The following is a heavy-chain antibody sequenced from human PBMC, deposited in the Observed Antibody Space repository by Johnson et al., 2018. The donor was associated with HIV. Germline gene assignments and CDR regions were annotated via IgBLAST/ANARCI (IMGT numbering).Heavy chain of an antibody. D-gene: IGHD4-17*01. CDR3: ARDRRDYGDYSPKLIDAFDI. CDR2: ISYDGSNK. Sequence: HVQLVESGGGVVQPGRSLRLSCAASGFTFSSYAMHWVRQAPGKGLELVAVISYDGSNKYYADSVKGRFTISRDNSKNTLYLQMNSLRAEDTAVYYCARDRRDYGDYSPKLIDAFDIWGQGTMVTVSS. CDR1: GFTFSSYA. V-gene: IGHV3-30*14. J-gene: IGHJ3*02.